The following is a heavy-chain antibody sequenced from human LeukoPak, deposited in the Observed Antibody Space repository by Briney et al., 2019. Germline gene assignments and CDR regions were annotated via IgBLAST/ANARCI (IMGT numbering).Heavy chain of an antibody. CDR2: IDHSGRT. D-gene: IGHD2-2*01. J-gene: IGHJ4*02. CDR3: ARATAAEFDY. CDR1: GYSISSGYY. Sequence: PSETLSLTCAVSGYSISSGYYWGWIRPPPGEGMEWSGMIDHSGRTYYNTSRKSRVTISVEKAKKQFCLKLSSVTAADTAVYYCARATAAEFDYWGQGTLVTVSS. V-gene: IGHV4-38-2*01.